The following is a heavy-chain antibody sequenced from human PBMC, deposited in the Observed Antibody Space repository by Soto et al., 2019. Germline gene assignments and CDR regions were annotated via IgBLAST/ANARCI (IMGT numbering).Heavy chain of an antibody. D-gene: IGHD3-3*01. J-gene: IGHJ4*02. V-gene: IGHV4-59*08. CDR3: ARLGYDFWSGYYDY. Sequence: ASETLSLTCTVSGGSISSYYWSWIRQPPGKGLEWIGYIYYSGSTNYNPSLKSRVTISVDTSKNQFSLKLSSVTAADTAVYYCARLGYDFWSGYYDYWGQGTLVTVSS. CDR1: GGSISSYY. CDR2: IYYSGST.